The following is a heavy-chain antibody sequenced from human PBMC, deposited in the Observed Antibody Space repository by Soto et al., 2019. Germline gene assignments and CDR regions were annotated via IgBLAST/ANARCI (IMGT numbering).Heavy chain of an antibody. V-gene: IGHV1-46*03. J-gene: IGHJ4*02. CDR2: INPSGGST. D-gene: IGHD3-10*01. Sequence: GASVKVSCKASGYTFTSYYMHWVRQAPGQGLEWMGIINPSGGSTNYAQKLQGRVTMTTDTSTSTAYMELRSLRSDDTAVYYCSFGSLPTPLFDYWGQGTLVTVSS. CDR1: GYTFTSYY. CDR3: SFGSLPTPLFDY.